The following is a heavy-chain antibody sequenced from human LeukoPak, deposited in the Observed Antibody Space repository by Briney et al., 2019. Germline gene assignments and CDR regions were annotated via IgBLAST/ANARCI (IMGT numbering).Heavy chain of an antibody. CDR2: ISSSSSTI. J-gene: IGHJ4*02. V-gene: IGHV3-48*01. CDR3: ARDLTLHY. Sequence: WARQAPGRGLEWLSYISSSSSTIYYADSVKGRFTISRDNAKNSLYLQMNSLRAEDTAVYYCARDLTLHYWGQGTLVTVSS.